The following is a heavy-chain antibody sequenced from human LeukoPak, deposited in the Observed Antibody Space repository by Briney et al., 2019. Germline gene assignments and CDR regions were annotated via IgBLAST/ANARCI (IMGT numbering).Heavy chain of an antibody. V-gene: IGHV4-59*01. CDR1: GGSISSYY. Sequence: PSETLSLTCTVSGGSISSYYWSWIRQPPGKGLEWIGYIYYSGSTNYNPSLKSRVTISVDTSKNQFSLKLSSVTAADTAVYYCARLAVFGDAFDIWGQGIMVTVSS. CDR3: ARLAVFGDAFDI. CDR2: IYYSGST. D-gene: IGHD2-21*01. J-gene: IGHJ3*02.